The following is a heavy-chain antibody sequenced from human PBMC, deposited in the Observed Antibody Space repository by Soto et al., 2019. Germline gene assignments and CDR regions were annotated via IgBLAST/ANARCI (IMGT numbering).Heavy chain of an antibody. CDR3: ASPLRFLEWLDMDV. Sequence: GASVKVSCKASGGTFSSYAISWVRQAPGRGLEWMGGIIPIFGTANYAQKFQGRVTITADKSTSTAYMELSSLRSEDTAVYYCASPLRFLEWLDMDVWGQGTTVTVSS. J-gene: IGHJ6*02. CDR2: IIPIFGTA. CDR1: GGTFSSYA. V-gene: IGHV1-69*06. D-gene: IGHD3-3*01.